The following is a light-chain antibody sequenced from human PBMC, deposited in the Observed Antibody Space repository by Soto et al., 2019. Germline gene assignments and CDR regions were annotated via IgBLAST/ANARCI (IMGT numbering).Light chain of an antibody. CDR3: QQYYYYST. CDR1: QSLNGR. J-gene: IGKJ1*01. V-gene: IGKV1-5*01. Sequence: DIQMTQSPSTLSSSIGDRVTITCRASQSLNGRLAWYQQRPGHAPNLLIYDVSTLETGVPSRFSGTGSETEFTLTISGLQPDHFATYYCQQYYYYSTFGPGTKVEIK. CDR2: DVS.